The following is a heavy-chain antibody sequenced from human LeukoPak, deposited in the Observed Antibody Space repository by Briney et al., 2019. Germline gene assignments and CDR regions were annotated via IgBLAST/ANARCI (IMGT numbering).Heavy chain of an antibody. J-gene: IGHJ6*03. CDR1: GYTFTGYY. CDR3: ARGNSSSLLAYYYYFMDV. Sequence: ASVKVSCKASGYTFTGYYMHWVRQAPGQGLEWMGWINPNSGGSGGTNYAQKFQGRVTMTRDTSISTAYMELSRLRSDDTAVYYCARGNSSSLLAYYYYFMDVWGKGTTVTVSS. CDR2: INPNSGGSGGT. D-gene: IGHD6-6*01. V-gene: IGHV1-2*02.